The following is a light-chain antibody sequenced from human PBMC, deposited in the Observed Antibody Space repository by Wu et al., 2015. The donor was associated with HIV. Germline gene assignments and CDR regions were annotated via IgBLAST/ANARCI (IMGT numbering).Light chain of an antibody. CDR3: QQYATSPHT. J-gene: IGKJ2*01. CDR2: DAS. Sequence: PGERGTLSCRASQSVSTNLAWYQQKPGQAPRLLMYDASSRATGIPDRFSGSGSGADFTLTISRLEPEDSAVYYCQQYATSPHTFGQGTKLEIK. CDR1: QSVSTN. V-gene: IGKV3-20*01.